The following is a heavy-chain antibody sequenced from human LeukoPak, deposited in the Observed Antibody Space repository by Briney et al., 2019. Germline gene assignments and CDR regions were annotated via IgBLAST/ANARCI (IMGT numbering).Heavy chain of an antibody. V-gene: IGHV7-4-1*02. J-gene: IGHJ6*02. D-gene: IGHD5-18*01. CDR1: GYTFTSYA. CDR2: NNTNTGNP. CDR3: ARGGTAMVPYYYYGMDV. Sequence: ASVKVSCKASGYTFTSYAMNWVRQAPGQGLEWMGWNNTNTGNPTYAQGFTGRFVFSLDTSVSTAYLQISSLKAEDTAVYYCARGGTAMVPYYYYGMDVWGQGTTVTVSS.